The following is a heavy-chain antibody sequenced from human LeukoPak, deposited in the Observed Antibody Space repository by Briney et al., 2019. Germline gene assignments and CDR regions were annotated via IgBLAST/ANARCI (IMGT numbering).Heavy chain of an antibody. J-gene: IGHJ4*02. D-gene: IGHD5-18*01. CDR3: AKEGYSYGRSDNYYFDY. V-gene: IGHV3-30*02. CDR2: IRFDGSNK. CDR1: GFTFSNYG. Sequence: PGGSLRLSCATSGFTFSNYGMHWLRQAPGKGLEWVAFIRFDGSNKYYADSVKGRFTSSRDNSKNTLYLQMNSLRAKDTALYYCAKEGYSYGRSDNYYFDYWGQGTLVTVSS.